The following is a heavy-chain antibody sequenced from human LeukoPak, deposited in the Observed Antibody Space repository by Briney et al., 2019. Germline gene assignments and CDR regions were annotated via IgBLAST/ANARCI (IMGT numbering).Heavy chain of an antibody. CDR2: IYSSGGI. CDR1: GGSLSSGSFY. CDR3: TRRRITIFGVVLPAWFDP. V-gene: IGHV4-61*02. D-gene: IGHD3-3*01. Sequence: SQTLSLTCTVSGGSLSSGSFYWGWIRQPPGKGLEWIGRIYSSGGIYYNPSLKSRVTISVDTSKNQFSLKLSSVTAADTAVYYWTRRRITIFGVVLPAWFDPSGERALVTVSS. J-gene: IGHJ5*02.